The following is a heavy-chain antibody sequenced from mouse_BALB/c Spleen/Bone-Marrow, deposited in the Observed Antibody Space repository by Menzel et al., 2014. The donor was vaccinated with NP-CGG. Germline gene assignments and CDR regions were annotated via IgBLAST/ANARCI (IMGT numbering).Heavy chain of an antibody. CDR3: ARLNYYGNLFV. V-gene: IGHV4-1*02. J-gene: IGHJ1*01. CDR2: INPDSSTI. Sequence: EVKLQESGGGLVQPGGSLKLSCAASGFDFSRYWMSWVRQVPGKGLEWIGVINPDSSTINYTPSLKDKFIISRDNAKNTLYLQMSKVRSEDTALYYCARLNYYGNLFVWGAGTTVTVSS. D-gene: IGHD1-1*01. CDR1: GFDFSRYW.